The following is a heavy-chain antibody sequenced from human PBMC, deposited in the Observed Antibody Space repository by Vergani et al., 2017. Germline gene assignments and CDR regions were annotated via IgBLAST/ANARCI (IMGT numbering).Heavy chain of an antibody. CDR2: IYYSGST. CDR1: GGSISSYY. V-gene: IGHV4-59*01. J-gene: IGHJ4*02. Sequence: QVQLQESGPGLVKPSETLSLTCTVSGGSISSYYWSWIRQPPGKGLEWIGYIYYSGSTNYNPSLKSRVTISGDTSKNQFSLKLSSVTAADTAVYYCARSSPRYCSSTSCYDYWGQGTLVTVSS. D-gene: IGHD2-2*01. CDR3: ARSSPRYCSSTSCYDY.